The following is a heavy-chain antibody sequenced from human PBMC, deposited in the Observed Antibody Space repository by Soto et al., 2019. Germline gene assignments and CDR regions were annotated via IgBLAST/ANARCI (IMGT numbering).Heavy chain of an antibody. CDR1: GFTFNNYW. Sequence: EVQLVESGGGLVQPGGSVRLPFAAPGFTFNNYWLHWVRQAPGKGPEWVSRSKSEGRRTSYLDSGKGRFTISRDNVRKTLYLQMNRLRAEDTAVYYCAGGSYYYDSNGYLNYFDYWGQGTLVTVSS. J-gene: IGHJ4*02. V-gene: IGHV3-74*01. D-gene: IGHD3-22*01. CDR2: SKSEGRRT. CDR3: AGGSYYYDSNGYLNYFDY.